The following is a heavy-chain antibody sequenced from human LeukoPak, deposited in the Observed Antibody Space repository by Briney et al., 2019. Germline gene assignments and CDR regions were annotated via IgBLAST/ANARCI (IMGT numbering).Heavy chain of an antibody. D-gene: IGHD5-18*01. CDR1: GYTFTTYG. V-gene: IGHV1-18*01. CDR3: ARVDTVNYYYYMDV. J-gene: IGHJ6*03. Sequence: ASVTVSCKASGYTFTTYGISWVRQAPGHGLEWMGWISTFSGHTNYAQSRQDRVTMTTDTSTSIVYTELSSLISDDTAVYYCARVDTVNYYYYMDVWGKGTPVTVSS. CDR2: ISTFSGHT.